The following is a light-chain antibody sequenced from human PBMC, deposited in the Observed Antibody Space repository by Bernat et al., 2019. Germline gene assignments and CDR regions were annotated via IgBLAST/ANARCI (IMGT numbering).Light chain of an antibody. Sequence: DIQITQSPPSLSASVGDRVTITCQASQDITNRLNWYQQKPGKPPTLLIYDASGLPGGVQPRFSGSGSVTNFSLSISRLQPEDFATYYCLQYDNFPKTFGLGTTV. J-gene: IGKJ1*01. V-gene: IGKV1-33*01. CDR3: LQYDNFPKT. CDR2: DAS. CDR1: QDITNR.